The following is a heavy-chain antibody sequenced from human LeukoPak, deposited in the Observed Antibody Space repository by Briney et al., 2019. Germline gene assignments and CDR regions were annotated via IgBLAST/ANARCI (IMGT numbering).Heavy chain of an antibody. CDR1: GFTVSSNY. V-gene: IGHV3-66*01. Sequence: GGSLRLSCAASGFTVSSNYMGWVRQAPGKGLEWVSVIYGGGSTYYADSVRGRFTVSRDNSKNTLYLQMNSLRAEDTAVYYCARIYSGSYYRLDYWGQGTLVTVSS. CDR3: ARIYSGSYYRLDY. D-gene: IGHD1-26*01. CDR2: IYGGGST. J-gene: IGHJ4*02.